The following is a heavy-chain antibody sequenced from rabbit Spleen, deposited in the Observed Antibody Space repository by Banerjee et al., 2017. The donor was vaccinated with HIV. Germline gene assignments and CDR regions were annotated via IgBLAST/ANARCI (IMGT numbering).Heavy chain of an antibody. Sequence: QQLVESGGGLVKPGASLTLTCTASGFSFGSNDYMCWVRQAPGKGLEWIGCIYTGNGKTYYASWAKGRFTISKSSSTTVTLQMTSLTAADTATYFCARDAGSYDYIDVYFNLWGQGTLVTVS. D-gene: IGHD8-1*01. CDR2: IYTGNGKT. J-gene: IGHJ4*01. CDR3: ARDAGSYDYIDVYFNL. CDR1: GFSFGSNDY. V-gene: IGHV1S40*01.